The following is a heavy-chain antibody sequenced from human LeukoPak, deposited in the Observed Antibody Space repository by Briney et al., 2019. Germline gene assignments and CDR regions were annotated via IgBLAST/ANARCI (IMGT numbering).Heavy chain of an antibody. CDR3: ARYLPAAILFDY. V-gene: IGHV4-38-2*01. CDR2: IYHSGST. J-gene: IGHJ4*02. D-gene: IGHD2-2*01. Sequence: SETLSLTCAVSGYSISSGYYWGWIRQPPGKGREWIGSIYHSGSTYYNPSLKSRVTISVDTSKNQFSLKLSSVTAADTAVYYCARYLPAAILFDYWGQGTLVTVSS. CDR1: GYSISSGYY.